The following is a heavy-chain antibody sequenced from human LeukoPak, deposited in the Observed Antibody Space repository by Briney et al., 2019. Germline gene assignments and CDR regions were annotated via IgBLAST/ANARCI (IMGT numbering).Heavy chain of an antibody. CDR1: GFTFSSYA. V-gene: IGHV3-23*01. CDR3: AKDKGGSENYYYGSGSYDY. J-gene: IGHJ4*02. D-gene: IGHD3-10*01. CDR2: ISGSGGST. Sequence: GGSLRLSCAASGFTFSSYAMSWVRQAQGKGLEWVSAISGSGGSTYYADSVKGRFTISRDNSKNTLYLQMNSLRAEDTAVYYCAKDKGGSENYYYGSGSYDYWGQGTLVTVSS.